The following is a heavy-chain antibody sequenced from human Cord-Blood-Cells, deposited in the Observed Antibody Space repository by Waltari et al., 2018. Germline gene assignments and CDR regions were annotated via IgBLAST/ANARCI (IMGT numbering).Heavy chain of an antibody. V-gene: IGHV1-8*03. D-gene: IGHD6-6*01. J-gene: IGHJ4*02. Sequence: QVQLVPSGAEVKKPGASVKVSCKASGYTFTSYDLNWLRQATGQGLEWMGWMNPNSGNTGYAQKFQGRVTITRNTSISTAYMELSSLRSEDTAVYYCARGYLDSSSSFDYWGQGTLVTVSS. CDR2: MNPNSGNT. CDR1: GYTFTSYD. CDR3: ARGYLDSSSSFDY.